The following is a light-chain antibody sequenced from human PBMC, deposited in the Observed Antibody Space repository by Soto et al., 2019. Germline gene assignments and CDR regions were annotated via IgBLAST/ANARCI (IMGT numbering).Light chain of an antibody. CDR3: QHNHLALCT. CDR2: GAS. Sequence: DIQMTQSPSSLSASVGDTVTLTCRASQDIINHLAWYQQRPGKVPNLLIYGASTLTSGIPSRFRGSGSGTHITPTISSLQPDDVANYYYQHNHLALCTFGQGTRLEIK. CDR1: QDIINH. V-gene: IGKV1-27*01. J-gene: IGKJ5*01.